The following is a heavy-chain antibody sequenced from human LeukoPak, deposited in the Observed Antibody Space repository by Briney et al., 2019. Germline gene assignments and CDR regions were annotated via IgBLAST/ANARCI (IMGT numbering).Heavy chain of an antibody. CDR1: GYTFTSYY. D-gene: IGHD6-13*01. CDR3: ARDLGGIAAAEPPLGY. J-gene: IGHJ4*02. CDR2: INPSGGST. Sequence: ASVKVSCKASGYTFTSYYMHWVRQAPGQGLEWMGIINPSGGSTSYAQKFQGRVTMTRDTSTSTVYMELSSLRSEDTAVYYCARDLGGIAAAEPPLGYWGQGTLVTVSS. V-gene: IGHV1-46*01.